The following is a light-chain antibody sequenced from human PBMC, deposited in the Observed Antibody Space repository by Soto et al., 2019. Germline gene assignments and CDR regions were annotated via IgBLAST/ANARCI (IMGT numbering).Light chain of an antibody. CDR2: AAS. CDR1: QGISSY. CDR3: QQYYSYPVT. Sequence: AIRMTQSPSSFSASTGDRVTITCRASQGISSYLAWYQQKPGKAPKLLIYAASTLQSGVPSRFSGSGSGTDFTLTISYLQSEDFATYYCQQYYSYPVTFGGGTKVDIK. J-gene: IGKJ4*01. V-gene: IGKV1-8*01.